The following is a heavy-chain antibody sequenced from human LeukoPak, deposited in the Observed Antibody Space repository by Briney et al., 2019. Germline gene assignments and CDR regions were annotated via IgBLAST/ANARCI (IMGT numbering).Heavy chain of an antibody. D-gene: IGHD4/OR15-4a*01. V-gene: IGHV3-53*01. J-gene: IGHJ4*02. Sequence: GGSLRLSCVASGTIFSGYWMSWVRQAPGKGLEWVSFIYSDNTHYSDSVKGRFTISRDNSKNTLYLQMNSLRAEDTAVYYCARRAGAYSHPYDYWGQGTLVTVSS. CDR1: GTIFSGYW. CDR3: ARRAGAYSHPYDY. CDR2: IYSDNT.